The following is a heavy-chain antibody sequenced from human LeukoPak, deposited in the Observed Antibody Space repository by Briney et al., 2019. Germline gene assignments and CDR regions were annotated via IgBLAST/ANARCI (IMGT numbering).Heavy chain of an antibody. Sequence: GESLKISCKGSGYSFTSYWIGWVRQMPGKGLEWMGIIYPGDSDTRYSPSFQGQVTISADKSISTAYLQWSSLKASDTAMYYCARRETLLWFGELLWSWFDPWGQGTLVTVSS. D-gene: IGHD3-10*01. CDR2: IYPGDSDT. CDR1: GYSFTSYW. J-gene: IGHJ5*02. CDR3: ARRETLLWFGELLWSWFDP. V-gene: IGHV5-51*01.